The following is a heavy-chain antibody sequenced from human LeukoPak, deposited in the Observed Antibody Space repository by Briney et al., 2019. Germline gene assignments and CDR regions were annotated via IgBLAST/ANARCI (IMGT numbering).Heavy chain of an antibody. V-gene: IGHV1-2*06. Sequence: ASVKVSCKASGYSFTGYYMHWVRQAPGQGLEWMGRINPNSGGTNYAQKFQGRVTMTRDTSISTAYMELSRLRSDDTAVYYCARGRSSWYDLDHWGQGTLVTVSS. CDR1: GYSFTGYY. J-gene: IGHJ4*02. CDR2: INPNSGGT. D-gene: IGHD6-13*01. CDR3: ARGRSSWYDLDH.